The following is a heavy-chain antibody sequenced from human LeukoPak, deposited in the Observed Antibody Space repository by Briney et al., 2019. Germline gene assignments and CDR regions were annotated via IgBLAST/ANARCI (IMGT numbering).Heavy chain of an antibody. Sequence: GESLKISCRCSGYSFPNYWIGWVRQLPGKGLEYMGVVYPADSDATYSPSFQGQVTFSADKSTDTAYLQWSSLKASDTAMYYCARRGTWHFDLWGRGTLVTVSS. CDR1: GYSFPNYW. J-gene: IGHJ2*01. D-gene: IGHD3/OR15-3a*01. CDR2: VYPADSDA. V-gene: IGHV5-51*01. CDR3: ARRGTWHFDL.